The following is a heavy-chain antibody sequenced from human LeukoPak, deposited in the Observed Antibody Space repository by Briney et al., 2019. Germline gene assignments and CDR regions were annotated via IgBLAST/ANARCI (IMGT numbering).Heavy chain of an antibody. D-gene: IGHD1-1*01. V-gene: IGHV3-15*01. CDR1: GFTFSNAW. CDR3: TTAVQLERRGLDY. J-gene: IGHJ4*02. CDR2: IKSKTDGGTT. Sequence: GGPLRLSCAASGFTFSNAWMSWVRQAPGKGLEWVGRIKSKTDGGTTDYAAPVKGRFTISRDDSKNTLYLQMNSLKTEDTAVYYCTTAVQLERRGLDYWGQGTLVTVSS.